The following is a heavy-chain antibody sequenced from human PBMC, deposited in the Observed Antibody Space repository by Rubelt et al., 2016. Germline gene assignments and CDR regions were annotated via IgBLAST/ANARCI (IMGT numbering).Heavy chain of an antibody. CDR1: GFTFSSYA. Sequence: QVQLVESGGGVVQPGRSLRLSCAASGFTFSSYAMHWVRQAPGKGLEWVAVISYDGSNNYYADSGTGRFTISSDNSKNTLYLKMNSLRAEDTAVDYCAIGIAARRDPFDYWGQGTLVTVSS. J-gene: IGHJ4*02. V-gene: IGHV3-30*04. CDR3: AIGIAARRDPFDY. CDR2: ISYDGSNN. D-gene: IGHD6-6*01.